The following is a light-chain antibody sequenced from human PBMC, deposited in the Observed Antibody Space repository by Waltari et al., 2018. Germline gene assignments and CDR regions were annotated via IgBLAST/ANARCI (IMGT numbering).Light chain of an antibody. CDR1: PSTHGEGHH. Sequence: QSVLTQPPSVSGTPGQRVTIACTGSPSTHGEGHHVQGYQKIPGTAPKLLIFGNTHRPSGVPDRFSGSKSGTSASLAITGLQAEDEGDYYCQSFDSRLSDGVVFGGGTKVTVL. V-gene: IGLV1-40*01. J-gene: IGLJ2*01. CDR2: GNT. CDR3: QSFDSRLSDGVV.